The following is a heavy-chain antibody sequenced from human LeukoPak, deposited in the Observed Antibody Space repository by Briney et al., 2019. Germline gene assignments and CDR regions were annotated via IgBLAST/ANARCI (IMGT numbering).Heavy chain of an antibody. CDR3: ARFDWLSPLVDP. Sequence: ASVKVSCKASGYTFTGYYMHWVRQAPGQGLEWMGWINPNSGGTNYAQKFQGRVTMTRDTSISTAYMELSRLRSDDTAVYYCARFDWLSPLVDPWGQGTLVTVSS. V-gene: IGHV1-2*02. J-gene: IGHJ5*02. D-gene: IGHD3-9*01. CDR2: INPNSGGT. CDR1: GYTFTGYY.